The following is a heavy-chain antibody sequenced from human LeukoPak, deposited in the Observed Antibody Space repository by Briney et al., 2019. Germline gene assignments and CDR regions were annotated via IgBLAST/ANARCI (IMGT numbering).Heavy chain of an antibody. J-gene: IGHJ2*01. D-gene: IGHD4-17*01. Sequence: SQTLSLTCTVSGGSTSSGGYFWSWIRQHPAKGLEWIGYIYYSGSTYYNPSLKSRVTISVDTSKNQFSLRLSSVTAADTAVYYCARGLKEDYGDYAWYFDLWGRGTLVTVSS. CDR3: ARGLKEDYGDYAWYFDL. V-gene: IGHV4-31*03. CDR1: GGSTSSGGYF. CDR2: IYYSGST.